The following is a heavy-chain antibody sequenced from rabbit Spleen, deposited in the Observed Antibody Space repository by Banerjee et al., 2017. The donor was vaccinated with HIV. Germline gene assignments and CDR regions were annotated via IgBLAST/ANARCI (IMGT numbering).Heavy chain of an antibody. CDR1: GFSFSSSDY. J-gene: IGHJ2*01. D-gene: IGHD6-1*01. CDR3: ANVIYGYGGALDP. V-gene: IGHV1S40*01. Sequence: QSLEESGGDLVKPGASLTLTCTASGFSFSSSDYMCWVRQAPGKGLEWIGCIYVGSIGDTYYASWAKGRFTISKTSSTTVTLQMTSLTAADTATYFCANVIYGYGGALDPWGPGTLVSVS. CDR2: IYVGSIGDT.